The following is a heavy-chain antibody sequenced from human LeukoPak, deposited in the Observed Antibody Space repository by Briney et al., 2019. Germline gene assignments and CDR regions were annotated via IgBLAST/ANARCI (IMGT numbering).Heavy chain of an antibody. CDR2: INSDGTTT. D-gene: IGHD2-2*01. Sequence: GGSLRLSCAASGFPFSAYWMHWLRQVPGKGLVWVSRINSDGTTTNYADSVKGRFTISRDNAKNTLYLQMSSLRAEDTAVYYCARETIAVVPAALYWGQGILVTVSS. CDR3: ARETIAVVPAALY. V-gene: IGHV3-74*01. CDR1: GFPFSAYW. J-gene: IGHJ4*02.